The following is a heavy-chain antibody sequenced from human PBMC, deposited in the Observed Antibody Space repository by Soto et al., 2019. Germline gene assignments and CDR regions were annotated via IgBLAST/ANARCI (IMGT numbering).Heavy chain of an antibody. J-gene: IGHJ5*02. V-gene: IGHV3-23*01. CDR2: IDDSGAST. CDR3: PKDVYTSDTMPCFDT. CDR1: GFTFINYA. D-gene: IGHD2-2*01. Sequence: GGSLRLSCEASGFTFINYAMSWVRQAPGKGLEWVSGIDDSGASTYYADSMKGRFSISRDNSKNTLYLQMHGLRVEDTAVYYCPKDVYTSDTMPCFDTWGQGTLVTVSS.